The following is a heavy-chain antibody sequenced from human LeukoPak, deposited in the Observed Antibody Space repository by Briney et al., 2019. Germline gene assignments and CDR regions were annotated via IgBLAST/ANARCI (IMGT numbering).Heavy chain of an antibody. CDR3: ARDHCSGGRCYPLDY. V-gene: IGHV3-48*03. Sequence: QSGGSLRLSCAASGFTFSSYEMNWVRQAPGKGLERVSYISKSGSTIYYADSVKGRFTISRDNAKNSLYLQMNSLRGEDTAVYYCARDHCSGGRCYPLDYWGQGTLVTVSS. CDR1: GFTFSSYE. CDR2: ISKSGSTI. D-gene: IGHD2-15*01. J-gene: IGHJ4*02.